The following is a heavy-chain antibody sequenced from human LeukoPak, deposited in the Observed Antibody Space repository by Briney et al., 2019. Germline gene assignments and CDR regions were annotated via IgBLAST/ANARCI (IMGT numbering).Heavy chain of an antibody. Sequence: KSSETLSLTCTVSGGSISSYYWSWIRQPPGKGLEWIGYIYYSASTNYNPSLKSRVTISVDTSKNQFSLKLSSVTAADTAVYYCARREGDQYYFNYWAQKTLSTVSS. D-gene: IGHD2-21*02. CDR2: IYYSAST. CDR1: GGSISSYY. CDR3: ARREGDQYYFNY. J-gene: IGHJ4*02. V-gene: IGHV4-59*08.